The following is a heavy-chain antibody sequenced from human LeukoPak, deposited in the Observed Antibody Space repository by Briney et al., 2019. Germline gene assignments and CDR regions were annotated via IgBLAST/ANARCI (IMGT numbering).Heavy chain of an antibody. CDR2: INHSGST. D-gene: IGHD3-10*01. CDR1: GGSFSGYY. CDR3: ARSSRWFGELKRFHP. J-gene: IGHJ5*02. Sequence: PSETLSLTCAVYGGSFSGYYWSWIRQPPGEGLEWSGEINHSGSTNYNPSLKSRVTISVDTSKNQFSLKLSSVSAADTAVYYCARSSRWFGELKRFHPWGQGTLGLVSS. V-gene: IGHV4-34*01.